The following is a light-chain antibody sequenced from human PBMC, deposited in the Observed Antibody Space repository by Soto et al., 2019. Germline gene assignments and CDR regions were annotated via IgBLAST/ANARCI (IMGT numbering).Light chain of an antibody. CDR2: LGS. CDR3: MQVLQTPLT. CDR1: QSLLYSNGYNY. J-gene: IGKJ4*01. Sequence: IVMTQSPLSLPVTPGEPASISCRSSQSLLYSNGYNYVDWYLQKPGQPPQLPIFLGSSRASGVPDRFNGSGSGTDFTLRISTVEAEDVVVYYCMQVLQTPLTFGGGTKLEIK. V-gene: IGKV2-28*01.